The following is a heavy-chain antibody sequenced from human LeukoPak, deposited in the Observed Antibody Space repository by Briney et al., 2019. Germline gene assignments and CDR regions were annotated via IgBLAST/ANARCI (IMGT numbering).Heavy chain of an antibody. CDR1: GDSVSSNSAA. J-gene: IGHJ5*02. CDR2: TYYRSKWYN. Sequence: SQTLSLTCAISGDSVSSNSAAWNWIRQSPSRGLEWLGRTYYRSKWYNDYAVSVKSRITINPDTSKNQFSLQLNSVTPEDTAVYYCAREGHGSSWYSMAVYWFDPWGQGTLVTVSS. V-gene: IGHV6-1*01. D-gene: IGHD6-13*01. CDR3: AREGHGSSWYSMAVYWFDP.